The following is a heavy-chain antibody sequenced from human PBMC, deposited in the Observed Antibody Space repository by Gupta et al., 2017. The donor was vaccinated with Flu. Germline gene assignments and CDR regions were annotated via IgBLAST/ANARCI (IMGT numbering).Heavy chain of an antibody. J-gene: IGHJ4*02. CDR1: GFTFSTYE. CDR3: AREDVNSGYYFDY. D-gene: IGHD3-22*01. V-gene: IGHV3-48*03. Sequence: EVQLVESGGGLVQPGGSLRLSCAASGFTFSTYEMIWVRQAPWMGLEWVSYISSTGNTIYYADAVKGRFTISRDNAKNSLYLQMNSLRAEDTAVYYCAREDVNSGYYFDYWGQGTLVTVSS. CDR2: ISSTGNTI.